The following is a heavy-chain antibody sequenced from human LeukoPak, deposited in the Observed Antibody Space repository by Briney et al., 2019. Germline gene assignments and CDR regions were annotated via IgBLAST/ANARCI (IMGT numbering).Heavy chain of an antibody. V-gene: IGHV3-23*01. CDR3: AKSVWFSY. CDR1: RLTFSSYV. D-gene: IGHD3-10*01. J-gene: IGHJ4*02. CDR2: ISVSGGST. Sequence: GGSLRLSCAASRLTFSSYVMSWVRQAPGKGLEWVSSISVSGGSTYYADSVKGRFTISRDISKNTLYLQMNSLRAEDTAVYYCAKSVWFSYWGQGTLVTVSS.